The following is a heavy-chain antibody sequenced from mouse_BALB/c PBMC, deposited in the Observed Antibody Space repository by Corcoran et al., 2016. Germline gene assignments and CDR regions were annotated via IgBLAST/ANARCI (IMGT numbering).Heavy chain of an antibody. CDR3: ARRAYYGSSYYFDY. Sequence: TLKESGPRILKPSQTLSLTCSFSGFSLSTSAMGVGWIRQPSGKGLEWLAHIWWDDDKYYNPSLKSQLPISKDTSRNQVFLKVTSVDTADTATYYCARRAYYGSSYYFDYCGQGTTLTVSS. CDR2: IWWDDDK. CDR1: GFSLSTSAMG. J-gene: IGHJ2*01. V-gene: IGHV8-8*01. D-gene: IGHD1-1*01.